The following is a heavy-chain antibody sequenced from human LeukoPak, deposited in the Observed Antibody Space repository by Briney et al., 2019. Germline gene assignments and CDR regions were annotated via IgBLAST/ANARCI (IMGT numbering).Heavy chain of an antibody. Sequence: SVTVSCKASGGTFSSYAISWVRQAPGQGLEWMGRIIPIFGTANYAQKFQGRVTITADKSTSTAYMELSSLRSEDTAVYYCARGSDYSNSDAFDIWGQGTMVTVSS. CDR1: GGTFSSYA. V-gene: IGHV1-69*06. J-gene: IGHJ3*02. CDR2: IIPIFGTA. D-gene: IGHD4-11*01. CDR3: ARGSDYSNSDAFDI.